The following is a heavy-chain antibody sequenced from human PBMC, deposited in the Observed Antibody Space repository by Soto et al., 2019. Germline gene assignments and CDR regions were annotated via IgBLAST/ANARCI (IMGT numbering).Heavy chain of an antibody. Sequence: QLHLQESGPGLVKPSETLSLTCTVSGGSISSSDSYWGCIRRPPGKGLEWVGTIDYSGGTTYNPSLESRVTISVDKSKNQFSLRLSFVTAADTAVYYCARRTPFYASASSMFYPWGQGALVTVSS. CDR2: IDYSGGT. CDR3: ARRTPFYASASSMFYP. D-gene: IGHD3-10*01. J-gene: IGHJ5*02. CDR1: GGSISSSDSY. V-gene: IGHV4-39*01.